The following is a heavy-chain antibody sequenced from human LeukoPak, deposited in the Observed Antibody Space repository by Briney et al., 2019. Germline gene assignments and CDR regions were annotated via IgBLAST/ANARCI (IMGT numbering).Heavy chain of an antibody. D-gene: IGHD6-6*01. J-gene: IGHJ4*02. CDR2: IRYDGSNK. CDR3: AKGGTSSSSAGTPFDY. Sequence: PGGSLRLSCAASGFTFSSYGMHWVRQAPGKGLEWVALIRYDGSNKYYADSVKGRFTISRDNSKNTVYLQMNSLRAEDTAVYYCAKGGTSSSSAGTPFDYWGQGTLVTVSS. V-gene: IGHV3-30*02. CDR1: GFTFSSYG.